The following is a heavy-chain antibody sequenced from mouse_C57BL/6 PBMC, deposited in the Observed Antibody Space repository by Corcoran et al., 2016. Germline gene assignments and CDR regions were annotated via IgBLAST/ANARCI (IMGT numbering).Heavy chain of an antibody. V-gene: IGHV1-62-2*01. Sequence: QVQLQQSGAELVKPGASVKLSCKASGYTFTEYTIHWVKQRSGQGLEWIGWFYPGSGSIKYNEKFKDKATLTVDKSSSTAYMLLSSLTSEDSAVYFCASSTHWYFDVWGTGTTVTVSS. J-gene: IGHJ1*03. D-gene: IGHD1-1*01. CDR2: FYPGSGSI. CDR1: GYTFTEYT. CDR3: ASSTHWYFDV.